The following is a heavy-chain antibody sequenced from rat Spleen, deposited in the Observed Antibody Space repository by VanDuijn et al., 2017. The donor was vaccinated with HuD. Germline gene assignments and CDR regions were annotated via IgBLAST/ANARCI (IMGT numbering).Heavy chain of an antibody. D-gene: IGHD1-9*01. CDR1: GFTFNNYD. Sequence: EVQLVESGGGFVQPGRSLKLSCAASGFTFNNYDMAWVRQAPTKGLEWVATISYGDSSGHSGTYYRDSVKGRFTISRDNAKSTLSLQMDSLRSEDTATYYCARRHYGYTDYFDYWGQGVMVTVSS. CDR2: ISYGDSSGHSGT. CDR3: ARRHYGYTDYFDY. J-gene: IGHJ2*01. V-gene: IGHV5-29*01.